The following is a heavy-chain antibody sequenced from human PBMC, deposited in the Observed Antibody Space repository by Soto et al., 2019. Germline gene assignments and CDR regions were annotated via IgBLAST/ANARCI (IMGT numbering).Heavy chain of an antibody. CDR1: GGSFSGYY. V-gene: IGHV4-34*01. J-gene: IGHJ4*02. CDR2: INHSGST. Sequence: PSETLSLTCAVYGGSFSGYYWSWIRQPPGKGLEWIGEINHSGSTNYNPSLKSRVTISVDTSKNQFSLKLSSVTAADTAVYYCARGITISGEVNKYYFDYWGQGTLVTVSS. CDR3: ARGITISGEVNKYYFDY. D-gene: IGHD3-3*01.